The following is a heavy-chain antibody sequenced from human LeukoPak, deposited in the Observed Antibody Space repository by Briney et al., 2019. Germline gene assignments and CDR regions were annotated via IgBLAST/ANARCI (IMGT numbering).Heavy chain of an antibody. Sequence: GGSLRFSCAASGFTFSDYYMSWIRQAPGKGLEWVSYISSSGSTIYYADSVKGRFTISRDNAKNSLYLQMNSLRAEDTAVYYCARARRSYYYFDYWGQGTLVTVSS. D-gene: IGHD1-26*01. CDR2: ISSSGSTI. CDR3: ARARRSYYYFDY. V-gene: IGHV3-11*01. CDR1: GFTFSDYY. J-gene: IGHJ4*02.